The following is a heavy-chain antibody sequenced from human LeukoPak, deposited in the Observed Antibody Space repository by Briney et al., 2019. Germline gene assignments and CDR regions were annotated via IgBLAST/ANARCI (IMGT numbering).Heavy chain of an antibody. CDR3: AREAGLWFGDHGYYYGMDV. Sequence: GRSLRLSCAASGFTFSSYGMHWVRQAPGKGLEWVAVIWYDGSNKYYADSVKGRFTISRDNSKNTLYLQMNSLRAEDTAVYYCAREAGLWFGDHGYYYGMDVWGQGTTVTVSS. CDR1: GFTFSSYG. J-gene: IGHJ6*02. V-gene: IGHV3-33*01. D-gene: IGHD3-10*01. CDR2: IWYDGSNK.